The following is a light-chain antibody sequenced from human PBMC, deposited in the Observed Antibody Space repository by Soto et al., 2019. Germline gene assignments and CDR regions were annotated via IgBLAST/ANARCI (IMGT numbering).Light chain of an antibody. Sequence: QSVLTQPASVSGSPGQSITISCTGTSSDVVSWYQQHPGKAPKLMIYDVSNRPSGVSNRFSGSKSGSTASLTISGLQADDEADYYCSSYTASSTVLFGGGTKVTVL. CDR2: DVS. CDR1: SSDVV. CDR3: SSYTASSTVL. J-gene: IGLJ2*01. V-gene: IGLV2-14*01.